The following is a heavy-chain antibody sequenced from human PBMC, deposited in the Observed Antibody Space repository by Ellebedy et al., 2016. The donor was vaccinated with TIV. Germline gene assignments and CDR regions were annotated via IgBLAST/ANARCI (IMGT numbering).Heavy chain of an antibody. V-gene: IGHV3-53*01. Sequence: GGSLRLSXAASGFTVRNNYMSWVRQLPGKGLEWVSVIYSSGSTYYADSVKGRFTISRDNSKNTLFLQMNSLRAEDTAVYYCASGPTSWGQGTLVTVSS. CDR2: IYSSGST. CDR1: GFTVRNNY. CDR3: ASGPTS. J-gene: IGHJ4*02. D-gene: IGHD5-12*01.